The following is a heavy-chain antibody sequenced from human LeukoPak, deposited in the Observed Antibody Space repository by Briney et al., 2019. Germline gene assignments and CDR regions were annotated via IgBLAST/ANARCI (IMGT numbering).Heavy chain of an antibody. CDR3: AKEISGPSPGMDV. CDR2: ISYDGSNK. V-gene: IGHV3-30*04. Sequence: GGSLRLSCAVSGISVSSYAVHWVRQAPGKGLEWVAVISYDGSNKYYADSVKGRFTISRDNSKNTLYLQMNSLRAEDTAVYYCAKEISGPSPGMDVWGQGTTVTVSS. J-gene: IGHJ6*02. CDR1: GISVSSYA. D-gene: IGHD3-10*01.